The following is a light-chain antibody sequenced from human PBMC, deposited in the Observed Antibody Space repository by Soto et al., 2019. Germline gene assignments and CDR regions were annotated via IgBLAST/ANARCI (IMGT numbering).Light chain of an antibody. V-gene: IGLV1-51*01. Sequence: QSVLTQPPSVSAASGQKVTISCSGSGSNIGNNYVSWYQQLPGAAPILLIYDNNKRPSGIPDRFSGSKSGISATLGITGLQTGDEADYFCGTWDASLSSVVFGGGTKVTVL. CDR3: GTWDASLSSVV. J-gene: IGLJ2*01. CDR2: DNN. CDR1: GSNIGNNY.